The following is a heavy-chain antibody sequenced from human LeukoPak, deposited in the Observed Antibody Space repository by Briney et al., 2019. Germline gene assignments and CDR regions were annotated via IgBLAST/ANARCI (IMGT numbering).Heavy chain of an antibody. CDR2: IKQDGSEK. D-gene: IGHD3-10*01. CDR3: AKDRWFAELLESYFDS. V-gene: IGHV3-7*04. J-gene: IGHJ4*02. CDR1: GFPFSSYA. Sequence: GGSLRLSCAASGFPFSSYAMSWVRQAPGKGLEWVANIKQDGSEKNYVGSVKGRFTIARDNAKNSLYLQMNSLRAEDTAVYYCAKDRWFAELLESYFDSWGQGALVTVSS.